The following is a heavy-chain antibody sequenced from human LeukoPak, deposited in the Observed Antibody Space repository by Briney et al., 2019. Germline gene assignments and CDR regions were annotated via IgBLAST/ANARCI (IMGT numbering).Heavy chain of an antibody. CDR1: GFTFSSYA. CDR3: ARGLTPEYRTEKVAGTFDC. CDR2: ISGSGGST. J-gene: IGHJ4*02. Sequence: PGGSLRLSCAASGFTFSSYAMSWVRQAPGKGLEWVSAISGSGGSTYYADSVKGRFTISRDNSKNTLYLQMNSLRAEDTAVYYCARGLTPEYRTEKVAGTFDCWGQGTLVTVSS. V-gene: IGHV3-23*01. D-gene: IGHD6-19*01.